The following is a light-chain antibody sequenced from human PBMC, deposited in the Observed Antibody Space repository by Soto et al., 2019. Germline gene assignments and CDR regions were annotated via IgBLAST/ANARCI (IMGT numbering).Light chain of an antibody. V-gene: IGKV3D-15*01. CDR3: QQYYNWPLEYT. CDR1: QTLRRT. Sequence: EIVLMQSPGTLSLSPGERATLSCRASQTLRRTYIAWYQQKPGQAPRVLIYGASKRATGIPDRFSGSGSGTEFTLTISSLQSEDFAVYWCQQYYNWPLEYTFGQGTKLEI. CDR2: GAS. J-gene: IGKJ2*01.